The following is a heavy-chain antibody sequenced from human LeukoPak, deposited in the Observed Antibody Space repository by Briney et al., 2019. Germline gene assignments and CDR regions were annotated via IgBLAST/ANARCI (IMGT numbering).Heavy chain of an antibody. CDR2: IYTSGST. D-gene: IGHD3-22*01. V-gene: IGHV4-61*02. CDR3: AREWGHYDSRGYDHAFDI. J-gene: IGHJ3*02. Sequence: SQTLSLTCTVSGGSISSGSYYWSWIRQPAGKGLEWIGRIYTSGSTNYNPSLKSRVTISVDTSKNQFSLKLSSVTAADTAVYYCAREWGHYDSRGYDHAFDIWGQGTLVTVSS. CDR1: GGSISSGSYY.